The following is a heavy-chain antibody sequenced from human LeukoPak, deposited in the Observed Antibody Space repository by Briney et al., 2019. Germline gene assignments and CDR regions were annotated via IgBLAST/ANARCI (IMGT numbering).Heavy chain of an antibody. CDR1: GFTLSDYD. J-gene: IGHJ5*02. D-gene: IGHD3-9*01. V-gene: IGHV3-13*01. Sequence: WGSLRLSCAASGFTLSDYDMHWVRRGTGKGLEWVSAIGAAGDTYYQGSVKGRFTISRDNAKNTLYLQMNSLRDEDTAVYYCASLGTLVPWGQGTLVTVSS. CDR3: ASLGTLVP. CDR2: IGAAGDT.